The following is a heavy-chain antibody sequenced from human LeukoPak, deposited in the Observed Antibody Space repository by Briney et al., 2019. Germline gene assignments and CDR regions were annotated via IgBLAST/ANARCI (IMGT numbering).Heavy chain of an antibody. CDR3: ARRGYRSIRFDP. CDR1: GGSFSVYY. J-gene: IGHJ5*02. CDR2: INHSGST. D-gene: IGHD6-19*01. V-gene: IGHV4-34*01. Sequence: SETLSLTCAVDGGSFSVYYGRWIRHPPEKGLEWIGEINHSGSTNYNPSLKSRVTISVDTSKNQFALKGSSVTAADAAGYYCARRGYRSIRFDPWGQRTLVTVSS.